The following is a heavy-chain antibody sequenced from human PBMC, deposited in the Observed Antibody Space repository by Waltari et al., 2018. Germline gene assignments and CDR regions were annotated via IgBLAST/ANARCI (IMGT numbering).Heavy chain of an antibody. CDR1: GYSITSYW. CDR3: ASRPTEYDNWFDP. D-gene: IGHD1-1*01. J-gene: IGHJ5*02. Sequence: VHLVQSRAEANKPGESLKTSGKVSGYSITSYWFGWVRQMPGQGLEWMGINYPCDSDTRVSPSVQVQVTIAAEKSSSTAYLHWSRLKVSDTAMYYCASRPTEYDNWFDPGGQGTLVSVSA. V-gene: IGHV5-51*01. CDR2: NYPCDSDT.